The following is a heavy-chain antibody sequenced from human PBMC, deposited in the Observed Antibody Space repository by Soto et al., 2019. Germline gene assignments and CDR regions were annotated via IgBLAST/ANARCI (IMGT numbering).Heavy chain of an antibody. J-gene: IGHJ6*03. CDR1: GFTFSSYS. CDR3: ARVGESMVAKGYYYYMDV. Sequence: GGSLRLSCAASGFTFSSYSMNWVRQAPGKGLEWVSYISSSSSTIYYADSVKGRFTISRDNAKNSLYLQMNSLRAEDTAVYYWARVGESMVAKGYYYYMDVWGKGTTVTVSS. D-gene: IGHD5-12*01. V-gene: IGHV3-48*01. CDR2: ISSSSSTI.